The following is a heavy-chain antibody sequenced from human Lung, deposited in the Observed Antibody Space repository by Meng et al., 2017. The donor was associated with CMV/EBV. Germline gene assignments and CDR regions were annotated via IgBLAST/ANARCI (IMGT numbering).Heavy chain of an antibody. Sequence: ASXXVSCKASGYSFTAYYIHWVRQAPGQGLEWMGWISPNSGGTNYAQRFQGRVTLTRDTSISTVYMELRRLTSDDTAVYFCARDFVVLPAATYFDCWGQGXLVTVSS. J-gene: IGHJ4*02. CDR2: ISPNSGGT. V-gene: IGHV1-2*02. CDR1: GYSFTAYY. D-gene: IGHD2-2*01. CDR3: ARDFVVLPAATYFDC.